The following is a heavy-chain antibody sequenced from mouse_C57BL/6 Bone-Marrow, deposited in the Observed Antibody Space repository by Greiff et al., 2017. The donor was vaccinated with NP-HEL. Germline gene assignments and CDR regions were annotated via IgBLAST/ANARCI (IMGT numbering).Heavy chain of an antibody. V-gene: IGHV3-6*01. D-gene: IGHD1-1*01. CDR2: ISYDGSN. CDR3: ARRNNGSEYFDV. Sequence: EVQLQESGPGLVKPSQSLSLTCSVTGYSITSGYYWNWIRQFPGNKLEWMGYISYDGSNNYNPSLKNRISITRDTSKNQFFLKLNSVTTEDTATYYCARRNNGSEYFDVWGTGTTVTVSS. J-gene: IGHJ1*03. CDR1: GYSITSGYY.